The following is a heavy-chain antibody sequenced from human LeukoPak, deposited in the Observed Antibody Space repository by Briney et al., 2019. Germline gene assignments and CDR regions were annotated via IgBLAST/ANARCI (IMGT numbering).Heavy chain of an antibody. CDR2: IYHSGST. Sequence: PSEALSLTCAVSGYSISSGYYWGWIRQPPGKGLEWIGSIYHSGSTYYNPSLESRVTISVDTSKNQFSLKLSSVTAADTAVYYCAREPTFWGSYRYARLYYFDYWGQGTLVTVSS. D-gene: IGHD3-16*02. V-gene: IGHV4-38-2*02. CDR3: AREPTFWGSYRYARLYYFDY. J-gene: IGHJ4*02. CDR1: GYSISSGYY.